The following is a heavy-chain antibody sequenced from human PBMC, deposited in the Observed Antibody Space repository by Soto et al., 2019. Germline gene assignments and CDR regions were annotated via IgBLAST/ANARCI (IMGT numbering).Heavy chain of an antibody. Sequence: SETLSLTCTVSGDSLTRNYWSWIRQPPGKGLEWLAYIHNGRSTNYNPSLMSRVSISLDTSKSQFSLNLNSVTAADAAVYYCARTLSGGFDYWGQGTLVTVSS. CDR3: ARTLSGGFDY. CDR1: GDSLTRNY. V-gene: IGHV4-59*01. J-gene: IGHJ4*02. CDR2: IHNGRST.